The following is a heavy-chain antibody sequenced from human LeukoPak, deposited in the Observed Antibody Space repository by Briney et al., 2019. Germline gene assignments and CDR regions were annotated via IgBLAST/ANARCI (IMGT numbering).Heavy chain of an antibody. CDR2: TYYRSQWYN. Sequence: SQTLSLTCAISGDSVSNNNGAWNWIRQSPSRGLEWLGRTYYRSQWYNDYARSVMSRISVDPDTSKNQFSLHLSTVTPDDTAVYYCAGGYAFDVWGKGTMVTVSS. CDR3: AGGYAFDV. V-gene: IGHV6-1*01. J-gene: IGHJ3*01. CDR1: GDSVSNNNGA.